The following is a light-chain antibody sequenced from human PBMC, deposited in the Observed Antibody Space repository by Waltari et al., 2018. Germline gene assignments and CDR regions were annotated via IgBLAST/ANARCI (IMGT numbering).Light chain of an antibody. J-gene: IGLJ2*01. V-gene: IGLV2-8*01. CDR2: EVS. CDR3: SSYVANNNPV. CDR1: SSAVGGYNF. Sequence: QSALTQPPSASGSPGQSVTIPCPGTSSAVGGYNFVPWYQHHPGKAPRLIIYEVSERPSGVPDRFSGSKSGNTASLTVSGLQAEDEADYYCSSYVANNNPVFGGGTKLTVL.